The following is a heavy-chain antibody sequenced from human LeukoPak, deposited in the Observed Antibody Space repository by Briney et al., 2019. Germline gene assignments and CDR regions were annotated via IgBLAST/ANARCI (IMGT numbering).Heavy chain of an antibody. D-gene: IGHD2-2*01. J-gene: IGHJ4*02. Sequence: GGSLRVSCAASGFTFSSYEMNWVRQAPGKGLERVSYISSSGSTIYYADSVKGRFTISTDNAKNSLYLQMNSLRAEDTAVYYCASQVGEVPAGFDSWGQGTLVTVSS. CDR3: ASQVGEVPAGFDS. CDR1: GFTFSSYE. V-gene: IGHV3-48*03. CDR2: ISSSGSTI.